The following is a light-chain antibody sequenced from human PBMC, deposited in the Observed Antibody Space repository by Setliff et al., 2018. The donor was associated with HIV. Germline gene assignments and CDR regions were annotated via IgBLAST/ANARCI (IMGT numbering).Light chain of an antibody. CDR2: RSN. CDR3: AAWDDSLNGQV. V-gene: IGLV1-44*01. J-gene: IGLJ1*01. Sequence: QSVLAQPPSASGTPGQRVTISCCGSSSNIGTNNVNWYQQLPGTAPKVLIYRSNQRPSGVPDRFSGSKSGTSASLAISGLQSDDEADYYCAAWDDSLNGQVFGTGTKVTVL. CDR1: SSNIGTNN.